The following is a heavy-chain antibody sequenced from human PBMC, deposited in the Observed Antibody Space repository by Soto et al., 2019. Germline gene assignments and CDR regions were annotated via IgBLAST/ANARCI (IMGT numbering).Heavy chain of an antibody. CDR1: GYTFTSYG. CDR2: ISAHNGNT. J-gene: IGHJ4*02. D-gene: IGHD3-9*01. Sequence: QVQLVQSGAEVKKPGASVKVSCKASGYTFTSYGISWVRQAPGQGLEWMGWISAHNGNTIYAQKLQGRVTMTTDTATSRAYMELRSLSSDDTTLYYCARALTPIDYWGQGTLVTVSS. CDR3: ARALTPIDY. V-gene: IGHV1-18*01.